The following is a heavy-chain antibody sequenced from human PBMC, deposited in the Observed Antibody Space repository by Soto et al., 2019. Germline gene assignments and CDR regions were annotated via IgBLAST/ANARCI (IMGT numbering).Heavy chain of an antibody. J-gene: IGHJ6*03. CDR1: GYTFINYY. D-gene: IGHD6-6*01. CDR3: VRATAARQRDYSYHYYLHI. CDR2: INPNGGST. V-gene: IGHV1-46*03. Sequence: QVQLVQSGAEVKKPGASVKVSCKASGYTFINYYIHWVRQAPGQGLEWMGVINPNGGSTVYAQKFQGRVTLPRDTSTSTVYVGLSSLRSDDTAVYFCVRATAARQRDYSYHYYLHIWGKGTTVTVS.